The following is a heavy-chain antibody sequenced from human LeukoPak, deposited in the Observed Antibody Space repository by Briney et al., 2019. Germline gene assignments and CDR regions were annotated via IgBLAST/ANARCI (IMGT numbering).Heavy chain of an antibody. Sequence: AGGSLRLSCAASGFTFSSYAMSWVRQAPGKGLEWVSGISGSGVYTYYADSVKGRFTISRDNSKNTLYLVMNSLRVDDTAVYYCAKAVDLATISVDIWGQGTMVTVSS. D-gene: IGHD5-24*01. CDR1: GFTFSSYA. V-gene: IGHV3-23*01. CDR3: AKAVDLATISVDI. J-gene: IGHJ3*02. CDR2: ISGSGVYT.